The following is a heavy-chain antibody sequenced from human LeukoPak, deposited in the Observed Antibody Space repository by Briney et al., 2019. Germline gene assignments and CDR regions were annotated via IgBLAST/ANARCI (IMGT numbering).Heavy chain of an antibody. J-gene: IGHJ4*02. CDR1: GFTFSSYA. CDR3: ARSRDGYKRFDS. D-gene: IGHD5-24*01. CDR2: ISGSGDTT. V-gene: IGHV3-23*01. Sequence: PGESLRLSCAASGFTFSSYAMTWVRQAPGMGLEWVSVISGSGDTTYYADSVKGRFTISRDNSKNTLYMQMNSLRAEDTAVYFCARSRDGYKRFDSWGQGTLVSVSS.